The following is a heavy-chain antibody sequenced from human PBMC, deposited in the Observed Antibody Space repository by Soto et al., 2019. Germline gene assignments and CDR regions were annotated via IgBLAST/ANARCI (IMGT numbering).Heavy chain of an antibody. CDR2: IYYSGST. D-gene: IGHD6-13*01. CDR3: ATGNRKSSSIDY. CDR1: H. J-gene: IGHJ4*02. Sequence: HLCWIRLAPGKSREWMGSIYYSGSTHYNPSLKSRVTISVDTSKTQLSLKRSSGTAADTAVYYCATGNRKSSSIDYWGQGTLVTGS. V-gene: IGHV4-39*07.